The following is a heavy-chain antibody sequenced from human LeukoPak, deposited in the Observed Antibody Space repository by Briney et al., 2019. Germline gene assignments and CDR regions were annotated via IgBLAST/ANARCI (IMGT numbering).Heavy chain of an antibody. D-gene: IGHD5-24*01. CDR1: GYTFTSYG. CDR3: AREMATTPNYYYGMDV. J-gene: IGHJ6*02. Sequence: ASVKVSCKASGYTFTSYGISWVRQAPGQGLEWMGWISAYNGNTNYAQKLQGRVTITTETSTSTAYMELRSLRSDDTAVYYCAREMATTPNYYYGMDVWGQGTTVTVSS. CDR2: ISAYNGNT. V-gene: IGHV1-18*01.